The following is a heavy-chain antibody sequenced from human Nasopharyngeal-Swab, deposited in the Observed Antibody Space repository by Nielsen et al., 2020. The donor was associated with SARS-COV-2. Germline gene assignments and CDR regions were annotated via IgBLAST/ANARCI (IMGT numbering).Heavy chain of an antibody. D-gene: IGHD6-19*01. V-gene: IGHV3-23*01. CDR2: ISGSGDAT. J-gene: IGHJ5*02. CDR3: AKDSGVAVAVSWFDP. Sequence: GESLKISCAASGFTFTSYAMSWVRQAPGKGLEWVSGISGSGDATYYADSVKGRFTVFRDNSKNTLYLQMNSLRAEDTAVYYCAKDSGVAVAVSWFDPWGQGALVTVSS. CDR1: GFTFTSYA.